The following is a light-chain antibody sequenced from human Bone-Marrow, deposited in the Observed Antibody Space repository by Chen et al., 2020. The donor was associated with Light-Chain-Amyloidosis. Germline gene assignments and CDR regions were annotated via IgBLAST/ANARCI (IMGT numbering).Light chain of an antibody. CDR2: DVS. J-gene: IGLJ2*01. CDR3: REYISSSTLVV. Sequence: QSALTQPASVSGSPGQSITISCTGTSSDVGAYNYVSWYQQHPGKAPKLLIYDVSNRPSGVPYRFSGSKSGNTAALTSAGLRAEDEADYHCREYISSSTLVVFGGGTKLTVL. V-gene: IGLV2-14*01. CDR1: SSDVGAYNY.